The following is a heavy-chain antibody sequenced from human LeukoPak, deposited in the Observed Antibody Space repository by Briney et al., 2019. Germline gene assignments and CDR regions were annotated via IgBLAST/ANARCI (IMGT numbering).Heavy chain of an antibody. CDR3: ARHSSSCVVY. J-gene: IGHJ4*02. CDR2: MNPNSGNT. V-gene: IGHV1-8*01. CDR1: GYTFTSYD. Sequence: GTSVTVSCKASGYTFTSYDINWLRQATGQGLEWMGWMNPNSGNTGYAQKFQGRVTMTRNTSIRTAYMELSSLRSQGTAVYYCARHSSSCVVYWGQGTLVTVSS. D-gene: IGHD6-6*01.